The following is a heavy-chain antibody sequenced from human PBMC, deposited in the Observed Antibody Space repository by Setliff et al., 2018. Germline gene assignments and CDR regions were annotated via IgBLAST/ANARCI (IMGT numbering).Heavy chain of an antibody. CDR1: GFIFSDHY. J-gene: IGHJ4*02. D-gene: IGHD3-10*01. Sequence: GSLRLSCAASGFIFSDHYMDWVRQAPGRGLEWVARSRDKASSYTTEYAASVKGRFTIARDNSQNSVFLQMNSLKTEDAAVYHCVRTVVPGYYFDSWGQGTLVTVSS. V-gene: IGHV3-72*01. CDR3: VRTVVPGYYFDS. CDR2: SRDKASSYTT.